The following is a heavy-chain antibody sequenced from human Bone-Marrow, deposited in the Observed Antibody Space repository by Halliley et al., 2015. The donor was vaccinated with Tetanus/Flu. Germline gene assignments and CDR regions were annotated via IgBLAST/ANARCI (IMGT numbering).Heavy chain of an antibody. CDR2: ISVYNANT. Sequence: QLVQSGAEVKKPGASVKVSCKASGYTFGTYGISWVRQAPGQGLEWLGWISVYNANTNYAQKFHGRVTMTTDTSTNTAYMELRSLTSDDTAVYYCARNMGTTIFGVVSYYFDYWGQGTLFTVSS. CDR1: GYTFGTYG. CDR3: ARNMGTTIFGVVSYYFDY. D-gene: IGHD3-3*01. J-gene: IGHJ4*02. V-gene: IGHV1-18*01.